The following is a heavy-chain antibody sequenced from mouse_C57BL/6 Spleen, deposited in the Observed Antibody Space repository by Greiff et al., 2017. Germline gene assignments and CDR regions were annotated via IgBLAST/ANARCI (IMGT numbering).Heavy chain of an antibody. CDR2: ISGGGGNT. Sequence: EVNVVESGGGLVKPGGSLKLSCAASGFTFSSYTMSWVRQTPEKRLEWVATISGGGGNTYYPDSVKGRFTISRDNAKNTLYLQMSSLRSEDTALXYCAREAKKYYFDYWGQGTTLTVSS. J-gene: IGHJ2*01. V-gene: IGHV5-9*01. CDR3: AREAKKYYFDY. D-gene: IGHD1-1*01. CDR1: GFTFSSYT.